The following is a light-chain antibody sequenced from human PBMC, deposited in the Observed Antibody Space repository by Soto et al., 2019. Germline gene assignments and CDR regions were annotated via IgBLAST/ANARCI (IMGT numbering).Light chain of an antibody. J-gene: IGLJ2*01. Sequence: QSVLTQPPSVSGAPGQRVTISCTGSSSNIGAGYDVHWYQQLPGTAPKLLISGNNNRPSGVPDRFSGSKSGTSASLAITGLQAADEADYYCQSYDSSVSKVVFGGGTKLTVL. CDR3: QSYDSSVSKVV. CDR1: SSNIGAGYD. V-gene: IGLV1-40*01. CDR2: GNN.